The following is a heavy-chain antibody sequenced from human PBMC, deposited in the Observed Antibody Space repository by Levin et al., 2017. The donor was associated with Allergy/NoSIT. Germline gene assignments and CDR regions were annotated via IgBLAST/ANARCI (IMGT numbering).Heavy chain of an antibody. CDR3: ARLLPDASGSYFDL. D-gene: IGHD3-10*01. J-gene: IGHJ4*02. Sequence: PGGSLRLSCAVSGFTFSTYSMNWVRQAPGKGLEWVSSISRSSTYIYYADSVKGRFTISRDSAKNSLYLQMNSLRAEDTAVYYCARLLPDASGSYFDLWGQGTLVTVSS. CDR2: ISRSSTYI. CDR1: GFTFSTYS. V-gene: IGHV3-21*01.